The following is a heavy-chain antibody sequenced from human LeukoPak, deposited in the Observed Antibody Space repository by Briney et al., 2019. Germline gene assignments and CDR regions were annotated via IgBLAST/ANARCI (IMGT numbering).Heavy chain of an antibody. CDR1: GGSISRYY. CDR3: ARHSARNGYNVLTTLAY. CDR2: IYYSGST. J-gene: IGHJ4*02. V-gene: IGHV4-59*08. D-gene: IGHD5-24*01. Sequence: KPSETLSLTCTVSGGSISRYYWRWIRQPPGKGLEWIGYIYYSGSTNYNPSLKSRVTISVDTSKNQFSLKLTSVTAADTAVYYCARHSARNGYNVLTTLAYWGQGTLVTVSS.